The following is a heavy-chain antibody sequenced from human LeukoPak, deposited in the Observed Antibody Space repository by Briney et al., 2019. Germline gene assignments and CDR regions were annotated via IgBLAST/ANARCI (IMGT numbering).Heavy chain of an antibody. J-gene: IGHJ4*02. D-gene: IGHD6-13*01. CDR1: GGSISSSSYY. V-gene: IGHV4-39*01. Sequence: SETLSLTCTVSGGSISSSSYYWGWIRQPPGKGLEWIGSIYYSGSTYYNPSLKGRVTISVDTSKNQFSLKVSSVTAADTAVYYCARHEWQQLVKFDYWGQGALVTVSS. CDR2: IYYSGST. CDR3: ARHEWQQLVKFDY.